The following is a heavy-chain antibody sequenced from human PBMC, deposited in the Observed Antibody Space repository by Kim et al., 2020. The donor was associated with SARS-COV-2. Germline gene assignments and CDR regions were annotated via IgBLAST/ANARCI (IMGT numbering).Heavy chain of an antibody. Sequence: GGSLRLSCAASGFTFSSYWMSWVRQAPGKGLEWVANIKQDGSEKYYVDSVKGRFTISRDNAKNSLYLQMNSLRAEDTAVYYCASVVLYYVSGMNGYYYYYAMDVWGQGTTVTVSS. CDR3: ASVVLYYVSGMNGYYYYYAMDV. D-gene: IGHD3-10*01. CDR1: GFTFSSYW. J-gene: IGHJ6*02. V-gene: IGHV3-7*03. CDR2: IKQDGSEK.